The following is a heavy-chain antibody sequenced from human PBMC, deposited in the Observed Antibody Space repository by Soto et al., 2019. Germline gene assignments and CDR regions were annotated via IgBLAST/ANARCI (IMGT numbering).Heavy chain of an antibody. Sequence: SVKVFCNASGYPFLAYYLHWVRQAPGQGPEWMGWINPKNGARNLAEKFQGRVTVTREMSINTAYIEMSRLRSDETAVYYCARDDDGGNSGVFVDSWGQGTIVPFS. CDR3: ARDDDGGNSGVFVDS. J-gene: IGHJ4*02. V-gene: IGHV1-2*02. CDR2: INPKNGAR. CDR1: GYPFLAYY. D-gene: IGHD4-17*01.